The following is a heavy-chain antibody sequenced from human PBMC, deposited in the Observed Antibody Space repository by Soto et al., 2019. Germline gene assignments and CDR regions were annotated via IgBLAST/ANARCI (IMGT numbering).Heavy chain of an antibody. J-gene: IGHJ6*02. CDR1: GRTFSSYS. CDR3: ARGGAVAGDPNLQRYYYGMDV. Sequence: QVQLVQSGAEVKKPGSSVKVSCEASGRTFSSYSIIWVRQAPGQGLEWMGRITPVLGIANYAQKFQGRVTITADKSTSIAYMDLSSLTFEDTAVYYCARGGAVAGDPNLQRYYYGMDVWGQGTTVTVSS. CDR2: ITPVLGIA. V-gene: IGHV1-69*02. D-gene: IGHD6-19*01.